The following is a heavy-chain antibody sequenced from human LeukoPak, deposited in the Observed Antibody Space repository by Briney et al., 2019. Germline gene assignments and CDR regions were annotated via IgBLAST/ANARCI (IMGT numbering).Heavy chain of an antibody. CDR3: ARAGGRYSYGLDWFDP. J-gene: IGHJ5*02. CDR1: GFTSSDYY. V-gene: IGHV3-11*01. D-gene: IGHD5-18*01. CDR2: ISSSGSTI. Sequence: GGSLRLSCAASGFTSSDYYMSWIRQAPGKGLEWVSYISSSGSTIYYADSVKGRFTISRDNAKNSLYLQMNNLRAEDTAVYYCARAGGRYSYGLDWFDPWGQGTLVTVSS.